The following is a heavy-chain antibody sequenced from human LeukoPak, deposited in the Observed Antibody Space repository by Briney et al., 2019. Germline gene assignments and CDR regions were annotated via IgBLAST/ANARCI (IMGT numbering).Heavy chain of an antibody. CDR2: IYSSGST. CDR3: ARGMADTAMVFYYFDY. CDR1: GGSLSFSY. J-gene: IGHJ4*02. D-gene: IGHD5-18*01. Sequence: SETLSLTCTVSGGSLSFSYWSWVRQPAGKGLEWIGRIYSSGSTNYNPSLKSRVTMSVDTSKNQFSLKLTSVTAADTAVYYCARGMADTAMVFYYFDYWGREPWSPSPQ. V-gene: IGHV4-4*07.